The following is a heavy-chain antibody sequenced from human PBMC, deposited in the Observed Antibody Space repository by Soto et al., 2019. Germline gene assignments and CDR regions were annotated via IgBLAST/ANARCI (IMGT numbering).Heavy chain of an antibody. Sequence: QVQLLQAGADVKKPGSSVKISCKASGGTFSNYAVSWVRQAPGRGLQWMGGIIPLFGTINHAQNFQGRVTITADESTGTAYMELRSLTSDDSAVYYCARTPFQMASAGSFYFDSWGPGTLVTVSS. J-gene: IGHJ4*02. V-gene: IGHV1-69*01. CDR3: ARTPFQMASAGSFYFDS. CDR2: IIPLFGTI. CDR1: GGTFSNYA. D-gene: IGHD6-13*01.